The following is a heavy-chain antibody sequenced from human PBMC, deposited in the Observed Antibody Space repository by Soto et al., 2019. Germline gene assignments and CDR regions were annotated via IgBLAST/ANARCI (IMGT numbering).Heavy chain of an antibody. V-gene: IGHV1-69*01. CDR2: IIPLFGTP. J-gene: IGHJ5*02. Sequence: QVQLVQSGAEVKKPGSSLKVSCKTSGVTFSTSGISWVRQGPGQGLEWMGGIIPLFGTPKYARKFQGRVSFTAHDSPTTTYLELSGLGSDDTAFYSFARVSPSIFGGGNCSRLDSYFAPWGQGSQVVVSS. D-gene: IGHD2-21*01. CDR1: GVTFSTSG. CDR3: ARVSPSIFGGGNCSRLDSYFAP.